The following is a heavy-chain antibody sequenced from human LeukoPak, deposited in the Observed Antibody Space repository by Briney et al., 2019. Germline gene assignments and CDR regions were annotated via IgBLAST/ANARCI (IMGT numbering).Heavy chain of an antibody. V-gene: IGHV4-4*02. Sequence: PSETLSLTCVVSGDSISSSNWWSWVRQSPGKGLEWIGDIYHSGSTNLNPSLKSRVTISVDKSKNQFSLKLSSVTAADTAIYYCARNGYYSVDYWGQGTLITVSS. CDR2: IYHSGST. CDR3: ARNGYYSVDY. D-gene: IGHD4-17*01. J-gene: IGHJ4*02. CDR1: GDSISSSNW.